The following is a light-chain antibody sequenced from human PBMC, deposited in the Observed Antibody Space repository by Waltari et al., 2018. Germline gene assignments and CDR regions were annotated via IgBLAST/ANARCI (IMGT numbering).Light chain of an antibody. CDR1: QSISSW. CDR2: KAS. CDR3: QQYHSYSLT. Sequence: IQMTQSPSTLSASVGDRVTITCRASQSISSWLAWYQRKPGKAPKLLIYKASTLESGVPSRFSGSGSGTEFTLTISSLQPDDFATYYCQQYHSYSLTFGGGTKVEIK. V-gene: IGKV1-5*03. J-gene: IGKJ4*01.